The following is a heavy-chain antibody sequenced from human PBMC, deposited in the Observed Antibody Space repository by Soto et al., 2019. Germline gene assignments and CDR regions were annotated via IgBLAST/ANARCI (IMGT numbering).Heavy chain of an antibody. Sequence: VQLVESGGGLVQPGRSLRLSCAASGFTFDDYAMHWVRQAPGKGLEWVSGISWNSGSIGYADSVKGRFTISRDNAKNSLYLQMNSLRAEDTALYYCAKDPKPYGSGSSPNYSDYWGQGTLVTVSS. J-gene: IGHJ4*02. CDR1: GFTFDDYA. D-gene: IGHD3-10*01. CDR3: AKDPKPYGSGSSPNYSDY. V-gene: IGHV3-9*01. CDR2: ISWNSGSI.